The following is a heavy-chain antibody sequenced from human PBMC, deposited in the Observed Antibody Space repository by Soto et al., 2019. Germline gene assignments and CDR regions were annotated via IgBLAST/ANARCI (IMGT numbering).Heavy chain of an antibody. CDR1: GGSIRSGGCY. J-gene: IGHJ6*02. D-gene: IGHD2-15*01. CDR2: IYYSGNT. CDR3: ARDRLTATAATAPHYFGLDV. Sequence: SETLSLTCTVSGGSIRSGGCYWSWVRQNPRRGLEWIGNIYYSGNTYYNPSLKSRLTISVDTSKNQFSLNLSSVTAAETAVYYCARDRLTATAATAPHYFGLDVWGQGTTVTVSS. V-gene: IGHV4-31*03.